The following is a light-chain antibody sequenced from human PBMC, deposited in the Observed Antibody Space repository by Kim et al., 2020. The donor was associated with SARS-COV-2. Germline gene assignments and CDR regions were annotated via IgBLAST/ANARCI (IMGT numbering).Light chain of an antibody. J-gene: IGKJ4*01. CDR3: QQYYSTPLT. CDR1: QSVLYSSNNKNY. CDR2: CAS. Sequence: DIVMTQSPDSLAVSLCERATINCKSSQSVLYSSNNKNYLAWYQQKPGQPPKLLIYCASTRESGVPDRFSGSGSGTDFTLTISSLQAEDVAVYYCQQYYSTPLTFGGGTQVDIK. V-gene: IGKV4-1*01.